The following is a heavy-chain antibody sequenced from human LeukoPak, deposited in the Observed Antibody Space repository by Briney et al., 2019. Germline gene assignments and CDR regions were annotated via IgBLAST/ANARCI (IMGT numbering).Heavy chain of an antibody. Sequence: SSENVSYKPSGYIFTNYDILWVRQATGQGLEGMGWMNANSGDTGYAQKFQGRVTMTRNTSISTAYMELSSLRSEDTAIYYCARGGTYLPFGYWGQGTLVIVSS. CDR3: ARGGTYLPFGY. V-gene: IGHV1-8*01. CDR2: MNANSGDT. D-gene: IGHD3-10*01. CDR1: GYIFTNYD. J-gene: IGHJ4*02.